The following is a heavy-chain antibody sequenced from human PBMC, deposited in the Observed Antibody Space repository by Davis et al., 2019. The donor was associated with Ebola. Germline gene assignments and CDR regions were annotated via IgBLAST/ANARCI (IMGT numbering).Heavy chain of an antibody. Sequence: PGGSLRLSCAASGFTFSSYTMHWVRQAPGKGLEWVANIKQDGSEKYYVDSVKGRFTISRDNAKNSLYLQMNSLRAEDTAVYYCARETYYDFWSGYWWRRGYFDYWGQGTLVTVSS. D-gene: IGHD3-3*01. V-gene: IGHV3-7*03. CDR1: GFTFSSYT. CDR2: IKQDGSEK. CDR3: ARETYYDFWSGYWWRRGYFDY. J-gene: IGHJ4*02.